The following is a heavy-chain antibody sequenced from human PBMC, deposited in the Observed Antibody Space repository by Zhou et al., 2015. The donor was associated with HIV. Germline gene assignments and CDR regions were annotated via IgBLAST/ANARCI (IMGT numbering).Heavy chain of an antibody. V-gene: IGHV1-69*06. Sequence: QVYLVQSGAELRKPGSSVKVSCKTYGAPXNTFALNWVRQAPGQGPEWMGTLTPMFTRADYSRKFRGRVTMTADMSTDTGYMELSGLRFEDTAVYYCARGFSHGDHEVFFKEWGRGTLVTVSS. CDR2: LTPMFTRA. J-gene: IGHJ1*01. CDR1: GAPXNTFA. D-gene: IGHD4-17*01. CDR3: ARGFSHGDHEVFFKE.